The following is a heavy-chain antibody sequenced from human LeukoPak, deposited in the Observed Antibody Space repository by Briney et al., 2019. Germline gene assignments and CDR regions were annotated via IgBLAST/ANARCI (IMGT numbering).Heavy chain of an antibody. V-gene: IGHV3-30*18. CDR2: ISYDGSNK. Sequence: GGSLRLSCAASGFTFSSYGMHWARQAPGKGLESVAVISYDGSNKYYADSVKGRFTISRDNSKNTLYLQMNSLRAEDTAVYYCAKTTADGNAFDYWGQGTLVTVSS. CDR1: GFTFSSYG. D-gene: IGHD1-1*01. CDR3: AKTTADGNAFDY. J-gene: IGHJ4*02.